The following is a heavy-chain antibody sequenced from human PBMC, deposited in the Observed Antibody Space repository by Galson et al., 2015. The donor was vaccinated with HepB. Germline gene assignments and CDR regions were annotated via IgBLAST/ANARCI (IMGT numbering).Heavy chain of an antibody. CDR2: IKSKTDGGTT. V-gene: IGHV3-15*01. CDR1: GFTFSSYA. Sequence: SLRLSCAASGFTFSSYAMSWVRQAPGKGLEWVGRIKSKTDGGTTDYAAPVKGRFTISRDDSKNTLYLQMNSLKTEDTAVYYCTTGGGWDYGDYVFRYYYYGMDVWGQGTTVTVSS. J-gene: IGHJ6*02. D-gene: IGHD4-17*01. CDR3: TTGGGWDYGDYVFRYYYYGMDV.